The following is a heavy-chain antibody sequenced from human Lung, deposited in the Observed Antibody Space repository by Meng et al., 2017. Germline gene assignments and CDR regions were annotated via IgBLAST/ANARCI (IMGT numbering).Heavy chain of an antibody. CDR3: ARNGAYCLHS. V-gene: IGHV4-4*02. J-gene: IGHJ4*02. Sequence: QVRRQESGPRLVKPSETLSLTCAVSGGSISSGNWWSGVRQPPGKGLEWIGEISHSGNTNYSPSFRGRVTMSVGRSRDQFSLELNSVTAADTAVYFCARNGAYCLHSWGQGTLVTVSS. CDR1: GGSISSGNW. D-gene: IGHD4-17*01. CDR2: ISHSGNT.